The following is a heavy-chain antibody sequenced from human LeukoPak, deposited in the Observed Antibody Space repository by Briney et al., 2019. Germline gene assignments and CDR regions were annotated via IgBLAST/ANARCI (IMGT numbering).Heavy chain of an antibody. V-gene: IGHV4-59*01. Sequence: KPAETLSLTCTVSGASISSYYWSWIRQPPGKGLEWIGYIYYSGSTTYNPSLKSRVTISVDTSKNQFSLKLSSVTAADTAVYYCARSTGGDLLRYFDWSLYFDYWGQGTLVTVSS. CDR3: ARSTGGDLLRYFDWSLYFDY. CDR1: GASISSYY. J-gene: IGHJ4*02. D-gene: IGHD3-9*01. CDR2: IYYSGST.